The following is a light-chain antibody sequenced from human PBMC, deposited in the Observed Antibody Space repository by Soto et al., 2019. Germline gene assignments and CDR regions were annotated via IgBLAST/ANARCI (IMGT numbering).Light chain of an antibody. V-gene: IGKV1-39*01. CDR2: AAS. Sequence: DIQMTQSPSSLSASIGDRVTITCRASQTVNTYLHWYQQKPGKAPKLLIYAASNLQSGVPSRFSGSGSGTNFTLSLNSLQPKDFATYYCQQGYSNPWTFGQGTKVEIK. CDR3: QQGYSNPWT. CDR1: QTVNTY. J-gene: IGKJ1*01.